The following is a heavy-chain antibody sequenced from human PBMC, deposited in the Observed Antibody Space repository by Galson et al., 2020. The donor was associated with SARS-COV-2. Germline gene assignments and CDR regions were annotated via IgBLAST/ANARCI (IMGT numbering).Heavy chain of an antibody. CDR2: IYYSGST. D-gene: IGHD6-6*01. CDR1: GGSISSSSYY. J-gene: IGHJ4*02. CDR3: ASYVEYSSLLDY. V-gene: IGHV4-39*07. Sequence: SETLSLTCTVSGGSISSSSYYWGWIRQPPGKGLEWIGSIYYSGSTYYNPSLKSRVTISVDTSKNQFSLKLSSVTAADTAVYYCASYVEYSSLLDYWGQGTLVTVSS.